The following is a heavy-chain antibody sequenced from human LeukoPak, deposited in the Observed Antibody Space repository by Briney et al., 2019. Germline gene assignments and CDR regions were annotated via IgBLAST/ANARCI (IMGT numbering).Heavy chain of an antibody. V-gene: IGHV3-21*01. CDR1: GFTFSSYR. J-gene: IGHJ6*03. CDR2: ISSSSSYI. Sequence: PGGSLRLSCAASGFTFSSYRMNWVRQAPGKGLEWVSSISSSSSYIYYADSVKGRFTISRDNAKNSLYLQMNSLRAEDTAVYYCASDSRSYYMDVWGKGTTVTVSS. CDR3: ASDSRSYYMDV.